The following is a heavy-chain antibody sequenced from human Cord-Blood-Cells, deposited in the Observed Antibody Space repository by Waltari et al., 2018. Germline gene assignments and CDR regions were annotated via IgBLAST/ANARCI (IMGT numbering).Heavy chain of an antibody. CDR1: GFTFSSSS. J-gene: IGHJ4*02. CDR2: ISSSSSYI. V-gene: IGHV3-21*01. Sequence: EVQLVESGGGLVKPGGSLRPSCAASGFTFSSSSMNWVRQAPGKGLEWVSSISSSSSYIYYADSVKGRFTISRDNAKNSLYLQMNSLRAEDTAVYYCARDPPYSGWYDYWGQGTLVTVSS. D-gene: IGHD6-19*01. CDR3: ARDPPYSGWYDY.